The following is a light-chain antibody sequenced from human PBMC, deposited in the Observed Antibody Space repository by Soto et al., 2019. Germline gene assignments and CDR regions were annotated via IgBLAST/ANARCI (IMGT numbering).Light chain of an antibody. CDR3: CSYAGSNILI. CDR1: SSDVGGYNY. V-gene: IGLV2-11*01. CDR2: DVT. Sequence: QSALTQPRSVSGSPGQSVTISCTGTSSDVGGYNYVSWYQRHPGKAPKLIISDVTKRPSGVPDRFSGSKSGNTASLTISGLQAEDEADYDCCSYAGSNILIFGGGTMLTVL. J-gene: IGLJ2*01.